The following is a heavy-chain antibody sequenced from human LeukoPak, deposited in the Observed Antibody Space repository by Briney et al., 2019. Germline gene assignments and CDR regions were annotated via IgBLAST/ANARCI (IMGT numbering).Heavy chain of an antibody. J-gene: IGHJ4*02. V-gene: IGHV4-4*07. CDR1: GDSISSYY. CDR3: ARSARAAHGPFAF. D-gene: IGHD6-13*01. Sequence: KPSETLSLTCTVSGDSISSYYWNWIRQPAGKGLEWIGRIYTSGSTNYNPSLESRVTMSVDTSKNHFSLKLSSVTAADTAVYYCARSARAAHGPFAFWGQGTLVTVSS. CDR2: IYTSGST.